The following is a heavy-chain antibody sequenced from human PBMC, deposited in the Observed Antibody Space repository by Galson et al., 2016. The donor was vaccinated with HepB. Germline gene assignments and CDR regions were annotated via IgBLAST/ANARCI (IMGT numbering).Heavy chain of an antibody. CDR1: GYSFITYA. CDR3: ARAGSTSMVQGWAYRMDV. V-gene: IGHV1-3*01. D-gene: IGHD3-10*01. J-gene: IGHJ6*02. CDR2: INAGNGDT. Sequence: SVKVSCKASGYSFITYAMHWVRQAPGQRLEWVGWINAGNGDTKYSQKLQGRVTITRDTSASTAYMELSSLRSEDTAVYFCARAGSTSMVQGWAYRMDVWGQGTTVTVSS.